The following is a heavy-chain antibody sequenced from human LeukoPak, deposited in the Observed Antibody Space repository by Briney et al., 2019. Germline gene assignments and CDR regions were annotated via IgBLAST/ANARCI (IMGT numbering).Heavy chain of an antibody. CDR3: ARDYYGGNPGYYFDH. J-gene: IGHJ4*02. CDR1: GGSISSGGYY. CDR2: IYFSGST. D-gene: IGHD4-23*01. V-gene: IGHV4-31*03. Sequence: SETLSLTCTVSGGSISSGGYYWSWIRQHPGKGLEWIGCIYFSGSTYYNPSLKSRVTISVDTSKNQFSLQLSSVTAADTAVYYCARDYYGGNPGYYFDHWGQGTLSPSPQ.